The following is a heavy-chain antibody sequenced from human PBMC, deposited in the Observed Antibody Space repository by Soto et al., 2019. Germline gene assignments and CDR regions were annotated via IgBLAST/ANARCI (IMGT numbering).Heavy chain of an antibody. CDR2: IYYSGTT. D-gene: IGHD1-26*01. V-gene: IGHV4-30-4*05. CDR3: VRDIVDYLSRRGCLGH. CDR1: AGSINSFTNC. Sequence: AGSINSFTNCWSRNPNNPSRGLEWIGYIYYSGTTYYNPSLKSRVTISIDTSKNQFSLSLTSVVAADTAVYYCVRDIVDYLSRRGCLGHWGQ. J-gene: IGHJ1*01.